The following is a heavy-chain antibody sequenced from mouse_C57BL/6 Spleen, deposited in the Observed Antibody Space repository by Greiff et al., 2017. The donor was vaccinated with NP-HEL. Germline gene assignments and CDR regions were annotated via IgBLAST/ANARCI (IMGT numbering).Heavy chain of an antibody. V-gene: IGHV14-4*01. Sequence: EVMLVESGAELVRPGASVKLSCTASGFNIKDDYMHWVKQRPEQGLEWIGWIDPENGDTEYASKFQGKATITADTSSNTAYLQLSSLTSEDTAVYYCTTPYYYGSRGGYWGQGTTLTVSS. CDR2: IDPENGDT. CDR1: GFNIKDDY. D-gene: IGHD1-1*01. CDR3: TTPYYYGSRGGY. J-gene: IGHJ2*01.